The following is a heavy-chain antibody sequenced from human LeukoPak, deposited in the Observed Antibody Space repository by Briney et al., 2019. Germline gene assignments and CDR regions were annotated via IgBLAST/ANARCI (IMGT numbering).Heavy chain of an antibody. Sequence: GSLRLSCAASGFTVSSNYMSWVRQAPGKGLEWVSVIYSGGSTYYPDSVKGRFTISRDNSQNTLYLQMNSLRVEDTALYYCAKDRNYDFWSGKVFDPWGQGTLVTVSS. CDR2: IYSGGST. V-gene: IGHV3-53*01. CDR1: GFTVSSNY. CDR3: AKDRNYDFWSGKVFDP. D-gene: IGHD3-3*01. J-gene: IGHJ5*02.